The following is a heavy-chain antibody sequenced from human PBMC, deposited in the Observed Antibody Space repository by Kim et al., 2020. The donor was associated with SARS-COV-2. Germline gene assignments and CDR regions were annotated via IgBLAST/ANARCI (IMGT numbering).Heavy chain of an antibody. Sequence: ASVKVSCKASGYTFTSYAMNWVRQAPGQGLQWMGWINTNTGTPTYAQDFTGRFAFSLDTSVSTAYLQISSREAEDTAVYYCSRDRSTCMDVWVQGTTGTV. V-gene: IGHV7-4-1*02. CDR1: GYTFTSYA. CDR2: INTNTGTP. J-gene: IGHJ6*02. CDR3: SRDRSTCMDV. D-gene: IGHD1-26*01.